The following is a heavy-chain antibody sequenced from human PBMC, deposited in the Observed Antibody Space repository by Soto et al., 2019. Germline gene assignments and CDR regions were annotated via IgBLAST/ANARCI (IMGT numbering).Heavy chain of an antibody. CDR1: GFNFSSYA. CDR2: ISSDGSNK. Sequence: GGSLRLSCAASGFNFSSYAMHWVRQAQGKGLEWVAVISSDGSNKYYADSVKGRFTISRDNSKNTLYVQMNSLRAEDTAVYYCARGRNGPYGNWFEPWGPGTLVTVLL. V-gene: IGHV3-30*04. CDR3: ARGRNGPYGNWFEP. J-gene: IGHJ5*02. D-gene: IGHD2-8*01.